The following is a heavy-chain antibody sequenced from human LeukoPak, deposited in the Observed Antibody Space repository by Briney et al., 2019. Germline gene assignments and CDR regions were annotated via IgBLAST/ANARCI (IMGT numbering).Heavy chain of an antibody. CDR2: ISWNSGSI. D-gene: IGHD6-13*01. J-gene: IGHJ3*02. Sequence: GGSLRLSCAASGFTFDDYAMHWVRQAPGEGLEWVSGISWNSGSIGYADSVKGRFTISRDNAKNSLYLQMNSLRAEDMALYYCAKDSSSWGDAFDIWGQGTMVTVSS. CDR3: AKDSSSWGDAFDI. CDR1: GFTFDDYA. V-gene: IGHV3-9*03.